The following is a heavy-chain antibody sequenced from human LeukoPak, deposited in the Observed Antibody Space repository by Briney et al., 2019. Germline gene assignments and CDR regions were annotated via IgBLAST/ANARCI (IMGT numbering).Heavy chain of an antibody. D-gene: IGHD2-15*01. CDR3: AKDPAYSASFYFDY. V-gene: IGHV3-23*01. Sequence: GGSLRLSCAASGFTFSSYAMSWVRQAPGKGLEWVSTISDSGGSTYYADSVKGRFTISRDNSKNTLYLQMNSLRAEDTAVYFCAKDPAYSASFYFDYWGQGTLVTVSS. CDR2: ISDSGGST. CDR1: GFTFSSYA. J-gene: IGHJ4*02.